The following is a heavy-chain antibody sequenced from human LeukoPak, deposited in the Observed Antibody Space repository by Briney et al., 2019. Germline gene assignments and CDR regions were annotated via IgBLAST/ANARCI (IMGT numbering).Heavy chain of an antibody. CDR1: GGSISSSSYY. D-gene: IGHD3-9*01. V-gene: IGHV4-39*07. J-gene: IGHJ6*03. CDR3: ARDRDYDILTGWKNYMDV. CDR2: IYYSGST. Sequence: SETLSLTCTVSGGSISSSSYYWGWIRQPPVKGLEGIGSIYYSGSTYYNPSLKSRLTISVDTSKNQFSLKLSSVTAADTAVYYCARDRDYDILTGWKNYMDVWGKGTTVTVSS.